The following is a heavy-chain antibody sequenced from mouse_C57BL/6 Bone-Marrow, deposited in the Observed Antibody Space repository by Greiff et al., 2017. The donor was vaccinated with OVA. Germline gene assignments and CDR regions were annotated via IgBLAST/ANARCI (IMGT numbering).Heavy chain of an antibody. CDR1: GFTFSSYG. V-gene: IGHV5-6*01. Sequence: EVQVVASGGDLVKPGGSPKLSCAASGFTFSSYGMSWVRQTPDKRLEWVATISSGGSYTYYPDSVKGRFTISRDNAKNTLYLQMSRLKSEDTAMYYCARQLTGVYWGQGTSVTVSS. CDR3: ARQLTGVY. J-gene: IGHJ4*01. CDR2: ISSGGSYT.